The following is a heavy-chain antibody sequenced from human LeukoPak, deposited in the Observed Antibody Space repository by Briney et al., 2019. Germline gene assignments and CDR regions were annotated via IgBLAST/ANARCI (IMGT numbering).Heavy chain of an antibody. CDR3: ASRGDRTMVRGVIITSGGYFDY. V-gene: IGHV1-69*13. D-gene: IGHD3-10*01. J-gene: IGHJ4*02. Sequence: ASVKVSCKASGGTFSSYAISWVRQAPGQGLEWMGGIIPIFGTANYAQKFQGRVTITADESTSTAYMELSSRRSEDTAVYYCASRGDRTMVRGVIITSGGYFDYWGQGTLVTVSS. CDR1: GGTFSSYA. CDR2: IIPIFGTA.